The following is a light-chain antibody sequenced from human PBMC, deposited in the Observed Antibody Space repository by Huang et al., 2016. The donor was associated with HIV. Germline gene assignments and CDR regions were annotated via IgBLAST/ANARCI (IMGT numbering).Light chain of an antibody. Sequence: EIVLTQSPDTLSLSPGERATLSCRASQSVSSSYLAWYQQQPGQAPRLLIYGASSRATGIADRGSGSGSGTDFTLTISRLEPEDFAVYYCQQYGSSPPTFGQGTRLEIK. CDR1: QSVSSSY. CDR2: GAS. V-gene: IGKV3-20*01. J-gene: IGKJ5*01. CDR3: QQYGSSPPT.